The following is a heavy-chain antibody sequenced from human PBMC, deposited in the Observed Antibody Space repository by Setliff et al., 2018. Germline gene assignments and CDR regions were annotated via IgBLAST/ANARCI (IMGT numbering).Heavy chain of an antibody. V-gene: IGHV1-18*01. CDR1: GGTFSRYG. Sequence: ASVKVSCKASGGTFSRYGVSWVRQAPGQGLEWMGWISGYNGKTNYAQKVQGRVSMTTHTSTSTAYMELRSLRSDDTAVYYCARDSPTVVTHIRAFDIWGQGTMVTVSS. CDR3: ARDSPTVVTHIRAFDI. J-gene: IGHJ3*02. D-gene: IGHD4-17*01. CDR2: ISGYNGKT.